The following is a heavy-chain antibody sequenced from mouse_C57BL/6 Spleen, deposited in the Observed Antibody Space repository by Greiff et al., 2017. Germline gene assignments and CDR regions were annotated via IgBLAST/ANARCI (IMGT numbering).Heavy chain of an antibody. D-gene: IGHD1-3*01. J-gene: IGHJ4*01. V-gene: IGHV1-50*01. CDR2: IDPSDSYT. CDR1: GYTFTSYW. CDR3: ARWVKIGYYYAMDY. Sequence: QVHVKQPGAELVKPGASVKLSCKASGYTFTSYWMQWVKQRPGQGLEWIGEIDPSDSYTNYNQKFKGKATLTVDTSSSTAYMQLSSLTSEDSAVYYCARWVKIGYYYAMDYWGQGTSVTVSS.